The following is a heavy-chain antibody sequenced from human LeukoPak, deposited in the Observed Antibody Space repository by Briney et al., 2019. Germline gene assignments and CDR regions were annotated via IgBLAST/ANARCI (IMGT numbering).Heavy chain of an antibody. Sequence: GESLKISCKGSGYSFTNYWIGWVRQMPGKALEWMGIIYPGDSDTRYSPSFQGQVTISADKSISTAYLQWSSLKASDTAMYYCARVSYSSSWGRTYLVSSHLYYFDYWGQGTLVTVSS. D-gene: IGHD6-13*01. CDR2: IYPGDSDT. CDR3: ARVSYSSSWGRTYLVSSHLYYFDY. J-gene: IGHJ4*02. CDR1: GYSFTNYW. V-gene: IGHV5-51*01.